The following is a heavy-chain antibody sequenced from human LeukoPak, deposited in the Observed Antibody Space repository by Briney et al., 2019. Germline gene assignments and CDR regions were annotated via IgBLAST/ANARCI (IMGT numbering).Heavy chain of an antibody. Sequence: GGSLRLSSAASGFTFDDYGMSWVRQAPGKGLEWVSGINWNGGSTGYADSVKGRFTISRDNAKNSLYLQMNSLRAEDTALYYCARVYYDHVMGPTTHFYYWGQGTLVTVSS. CDR1: GFTFDDYG. V-gene: IGHV3-20*03. D-gene: IGHD3-16*01. CDR2: INWNGGST. J-gene: IGHJ4*02. CDR3: ARVYYDHVMGPTTHFYY.